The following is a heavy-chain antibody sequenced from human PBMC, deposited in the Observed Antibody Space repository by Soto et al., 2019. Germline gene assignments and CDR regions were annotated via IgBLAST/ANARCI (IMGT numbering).Heavy chain of an antibody. CDR3: ARGGIVGANDAFDI. J-gene: IGHJ3*02. V-gene: IGHV4-34*01. Sequence: SETLSLTCAVYGGSFSGYYWSWIRQPPGKGLEWIGEINHSGSTNYNPSLKSRVTISVDTSKNQFSLKLSSVTAADTAVYYCARGGIVGANDAFDIWGQGTMVTVSS. CDR1: GGSFSGYY. D-gene: IGHD1-26*01. CDR2: INHSGST.